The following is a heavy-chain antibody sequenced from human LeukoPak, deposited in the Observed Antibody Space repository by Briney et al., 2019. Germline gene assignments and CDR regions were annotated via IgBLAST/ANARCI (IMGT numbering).Heavy chain of an antibody. CDR3: ARSYSSGPWFDP. D-gene: IGHD6-25*01. V-gene: IGHV4-34*01. Sequence: SETLSLTCAVYGGSFSGYYWSWIRQPPGKGLEWIGEINHSGSTNYNPSLKSRVTISVDTSKNQFSLKLSSVTAADTAVYYCARSYSSGPWFDPWGQGTLVTVSS. J-gene: IGHJ5*02. CDR1: GGSFSGYY. CDR2: INHSGST.